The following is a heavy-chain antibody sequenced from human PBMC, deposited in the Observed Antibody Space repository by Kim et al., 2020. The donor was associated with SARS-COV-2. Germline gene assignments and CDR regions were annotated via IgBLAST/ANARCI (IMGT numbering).Heavy chain of an antibody. D-gene: IGHD3-10*01. CDR3: ARDQFTGAYYGSGSYDY. V-gene: IGHV1-3*01. J-gene: IGHJ4*02. CDR2: INAGNGNT. CDR1: GYTFTSYA. Sequence: ASVKVSCKASGYTFTSYAMHWVRQAPGQRLEWMGWINAGNGNTKYSQKFQGRVTITRDTSASTAYMELSSLRSEDTAVYYCARDQFTGAYYGSGSYDYWGQGTLVTVSS.